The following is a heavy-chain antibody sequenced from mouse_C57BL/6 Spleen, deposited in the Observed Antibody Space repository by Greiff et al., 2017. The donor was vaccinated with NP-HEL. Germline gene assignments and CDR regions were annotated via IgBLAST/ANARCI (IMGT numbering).Heavy chain of an antibody. CDR1: GYAFSSYW. CDR2: IYPGDGDT. J-gene: IGHJ2*01. V-gene: IGHV1-80*01. D-gene: IGHD2-1*01. CDR3: ARRGIYYYFDY. Sequence: QVQLKESGAELVKPGASVKISCKASGYAFSSYWMNWVKQRPGKGLEWIGQIYPGDGDTNYNGKFKGKATLTADKSSSTAYMQLSSLTSEDSAVYFCARRGIYYYFDYWGQGTTLTVSS.